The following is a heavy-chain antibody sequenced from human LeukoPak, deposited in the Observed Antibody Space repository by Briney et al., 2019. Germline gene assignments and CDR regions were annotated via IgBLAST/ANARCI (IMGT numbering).Heavy chain of an antibody. CDR1: GFTFSSYA. CDR2: ISYDGSNK. V-gene: IGHV3-30-3*01. D-gene: IGHD6-6*01. Sequence: GGSLRLSCAASGFTFSSYAMHWVRQAPGRGLEWVAVISYDGSNKYYADSVKGRFTISRDNSKNTLYLQMNSLRAEDTAVYYCARIDGSSDNYWGQGTLVTVSS. CDR3: ARIDGSSDNY. J-gene: IGHJ4*02.